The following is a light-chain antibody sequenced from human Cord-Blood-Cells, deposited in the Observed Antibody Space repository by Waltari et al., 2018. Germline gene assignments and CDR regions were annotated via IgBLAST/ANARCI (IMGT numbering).Light chain of an antibody. Sequence: LSCRASQSVSSYLAWYQQKPGQAPRLLIYDASNRATGIPARFSGSGSGTDFTLTISSLEPEDFAVYYCQQRSNWRASFGQGTKLEIK. V-gene: IGKV3-11*01. CDR2: DAS. CDR3: QQRSNWRAS. CDR1: QSVSSY. J-gene: IGKJ2*03.